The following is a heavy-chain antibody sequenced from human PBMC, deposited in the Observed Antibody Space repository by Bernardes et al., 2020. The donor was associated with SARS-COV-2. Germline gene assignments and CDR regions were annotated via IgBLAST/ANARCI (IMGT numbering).Heavy chain of an antibody. Sequence: ASVKVSCKASGYTFTSHEINWVRQAPGQGLEWLGWMNPDSGHTGSPQNFRGRITMTGDTSITTAYMELSSLGPEDTAVYYCARVSSYNSVIYFYDLDFWGQGTRVTVSS. D-gene: IGHD6-25*01. CDR3: ARVSSYNSVIYFYDLDF. J-gene: IGHJ4*02. CDR1: GYTFTSHE. V-gene: IGHV1-8*01. CDR2: MNPDSGHT.